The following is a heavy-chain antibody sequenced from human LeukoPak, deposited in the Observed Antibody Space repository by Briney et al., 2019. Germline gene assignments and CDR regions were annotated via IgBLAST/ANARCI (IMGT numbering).Heavy chain of an antibody. D-gene: IGHD5-18*01. CDR2: IYYSGST. CDR1: GGSISSYY. CDR3: ARGRGYSYGNFDY. J-gene: IGHJ4*02. V-gene: IGHV4-59*12. Sequence: SETLSLTCTVSGGSISSYYWSWIRQPPGKGLGWTGYIYYSGSTNYNPSLKSRVTISVDTSKNQFSLKLSSVTAADTAVYYCARGRGYSYGNFDYWGQGTLVTVSS.